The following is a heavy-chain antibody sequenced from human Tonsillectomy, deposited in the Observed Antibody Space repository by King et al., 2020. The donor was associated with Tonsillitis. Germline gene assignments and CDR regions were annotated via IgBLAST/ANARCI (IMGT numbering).Heavy chain of an antibody. Sequence: VQLVQSGPEVRKPGASVKVSCKTSGYIFTDSYIHWVRQAPGQGLEWMGWINPKRGATNSAQKFQGRVTLTNDTSISTAYLELSSLRSDDTAVYYCAGLGWGFWGQGTLVTVSS. CDR1: GYIFTDSY. J-gene: IGHJ4*02. CDR2: INPKRGAT. CDR3: AGLGWGF. D-gene: IGHD2-21*01. V-gene: IGHV1-2*02.